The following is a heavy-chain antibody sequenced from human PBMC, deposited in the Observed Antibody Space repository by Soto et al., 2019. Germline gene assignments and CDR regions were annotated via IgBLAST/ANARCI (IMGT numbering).Heavy chain of an antibody. Sequence: GGSLRLSCAASGFTFSSYSMNWVRQAPGKGLEWVSSISSSSSYIYYADSVKGRFTISRDNAKNSLYLQMHSLRAEDTAVYYCARDVTIFGVVNVEDAFDIWGQGTMVTVSS. CDR1: GFTFSSYS. CDR3: ARDVTIFGVVNVEDAFDI. D-gene: IGHD3-3*01. V-gene: IGHV3-21*01. J-gene: IGHJ3*02. CDR2: ISSSSSYI.